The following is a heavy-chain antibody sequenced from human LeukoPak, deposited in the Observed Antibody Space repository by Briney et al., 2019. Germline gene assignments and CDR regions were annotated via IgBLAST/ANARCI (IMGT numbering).Heavy chain of an antibody. CDR3: ARFSGSYYIGVDY. V-gene: IGHV4-30-4*08. D-gene: IGHD3-10*01. Sequence: KPSETLSLTCTVSGGSISSGDYYWSWIRQPPGKGLEWIGYIYYSGSTYYNPSLKSRVTISVDTSKNQFSLKLSSVTAADTAVYYCARFSGSYYIGVDYWGQGTLVTVSS. CDR2: IYYSGST. J-gene: IGHJ4*02. CDR1: GGSISSGDYY.